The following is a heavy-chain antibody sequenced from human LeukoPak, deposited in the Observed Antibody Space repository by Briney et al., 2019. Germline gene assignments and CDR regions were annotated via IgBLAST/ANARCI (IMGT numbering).Heavy chain of an antibody. J-gene: IGHJ4*02. CDR3: VRDSGSY. CDR2: ISYDGSNE. CDR1: GFTFSNYG. D-gene: IGHD1-26*01. V-gene: IGHV3-30*03. Sequence: GGSLRLSCAASGFTFSNYGMHWVRQAPGKGLEWVAVISYDGSNEFYADSVKGRFTISRDNSKNTLYLQMNSLRTEDTAVYCCVRDSGSYWSQGTLVTVSS.